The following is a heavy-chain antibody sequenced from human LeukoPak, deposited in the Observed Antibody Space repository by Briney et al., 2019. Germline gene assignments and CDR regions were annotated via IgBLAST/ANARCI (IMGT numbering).Heavy chain of an antibody. V-gene: IGHV4-34*01. CDR3: ARAKYSNYFRAGTYYFDY. CDR1: GGSFSGYY. CDR2: INHSGST. D-gene: IGHD4-11*01. Sequence: PSETLSLTCAVYGGSFSGYYWSWIRQLPGKGLEWIGEINHSGSTNYNPSLKSRATISVDTSKNQFSLKLSSVTAADTAVYYCARAKYSNYFRAGTYYFDYWGQGTLVTVSS. J-gene: IGHJ4*02.